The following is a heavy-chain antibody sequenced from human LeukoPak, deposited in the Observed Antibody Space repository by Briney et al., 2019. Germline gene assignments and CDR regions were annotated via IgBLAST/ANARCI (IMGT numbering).Heavy chain of an antibody. CDR3: ARVGYGSGSYLAAT. CDR2: INPNSGGT. J-gene: IGHJ5*02. D-gene: IGHD3-10*01. Sequence: ASVNVSCKASGYTFTGYYMHWVRQAPGQGLEWMGSINPNSGGTNYAEKFQGRVTMTRDTSNSTAYMQLSRLRSADTDVYYCARVGYGSGSYLAATWGQGNLVTVSS. CDR1: GYTFTGYY. V-gene: IGHV1-2*02.